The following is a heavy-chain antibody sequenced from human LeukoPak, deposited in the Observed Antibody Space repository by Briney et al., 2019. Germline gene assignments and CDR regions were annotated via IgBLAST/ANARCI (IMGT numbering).Heavy chain of an antibody. CDR2: ISNNGGST. CDR3: ARGHVSGSFLDY. Sequence: PGGSLRLSCAASGFTFSSYAMHWVRQAPGKGLEYVSTISNNGGSTYYVNSVKGRITISRDNSKNTLYLQMGGLRAEDMAVYYCARGHVSGSFLDYWGQGTLVTVSS. J-gene: IGHJ4*02. CDR1: GFTFSSYA. D-gene: IGHD1-26*01. V-gene: IGHV3-64*01.